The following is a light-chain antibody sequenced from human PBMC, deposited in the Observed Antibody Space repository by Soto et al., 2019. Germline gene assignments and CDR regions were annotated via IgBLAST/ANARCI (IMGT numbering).Light chain of an antibody. CDR2: AAS. CDR3: LQHNSYPQT. Sequence: DIKMTQSTWSLSASGGDRVTITCRGCQGSKNYLGWYQQKPGKAPKRLIYAASSWQSGVPARFSGSGSGTEFTLTISSLQPEDFAIYYCLQHNSYPQTFGQGTKVDIK. CDR1: QGSKNY. V-gene: IGKV1-17*01. J-gene: IGKJ1*01.